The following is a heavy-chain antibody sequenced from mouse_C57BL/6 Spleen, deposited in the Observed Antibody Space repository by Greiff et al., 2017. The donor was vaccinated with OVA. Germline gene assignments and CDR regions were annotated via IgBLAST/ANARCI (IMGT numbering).Heavy chain of an antibody. V-gene: IGHV1-82*01. CDR1: GYAFSSSW. Sequence: VQVVESGPELVKPGASVKISCKASGYAFSSSWMNWVKQRPGKGLEWIGRIYPGDGDTNYNGKFKGKATLTADKSSSTAYMQLSSLTSEDSAVYFCARSGDYDRVFDYWGQGTTLTVSS. CDR2: IYPGDGDT. CDR3: ARSGDYDRVFDY. J-gene: IGHJ2*01. D-gene: IGHD2-4*01.